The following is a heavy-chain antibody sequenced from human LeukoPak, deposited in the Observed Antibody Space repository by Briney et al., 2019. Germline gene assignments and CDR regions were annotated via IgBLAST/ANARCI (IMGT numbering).Heavy chain of an antibody. CDR2: IYTGGSI. D-gene: IGHD6-19*01. CDR1: GFTASSNY. V-gene: IGHV3-66*01. CDR3: GRDLTGLADL. J-gene: IGHJ4*02. Sequence: GGSLRVSCAASGFTASSNYMCWVRQAPGKGVEWVSLIYTGGSIEYTQSAKGRFTISRDNSKNTLYLLMNSMRAEDTAVYYCGRDLTGLADLGGEGTVLTVS.